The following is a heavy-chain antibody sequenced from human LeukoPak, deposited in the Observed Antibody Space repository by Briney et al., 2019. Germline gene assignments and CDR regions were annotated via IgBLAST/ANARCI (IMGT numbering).Heavy chain of an antibody. Sequence: ASVTVSCKASGSTFTSYNINWFRQAPGRGFEWLGFVSPHNGDTGYTQNFQGRVTMTRGTSINTAYMELSGLRSEDTAVYYSVRHYYVYVAFDIWGQGTMVIVSS. J-gene: IGHJ3*02. CDR2: VSPHNGDT. D-gene: IGHD3-10*02. V-gene: IGHV1-8*01. CDR1: GSTFTSYN. CDR3: VRHYYVYVAFDI.